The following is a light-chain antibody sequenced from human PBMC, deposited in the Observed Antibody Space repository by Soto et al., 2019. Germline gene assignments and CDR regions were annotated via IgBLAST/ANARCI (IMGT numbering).Light chain of an antibody. CDR3: QQYVRSPLT. J-gene: IGKJ4*01. Sequence: EIVLTQSPATLSLSPGERATLSCRASQSVGIFLAWYQQKPGQAPRLLIYGASSRATGIPDRFSGSGSGTDFTLTISRLEPEDFAVYYCQQYVRSPLTFGGGTKVEIK. V-gene: IGKV3-20*01. CDR2: GAS. CDR1: QSVGIF.